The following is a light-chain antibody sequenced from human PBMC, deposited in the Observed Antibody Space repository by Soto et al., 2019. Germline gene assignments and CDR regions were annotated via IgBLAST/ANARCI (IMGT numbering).Light chain of an antibody. CDR3: QQYGSDLYT. CDR2: KAS. CDR1: QSISDL. Sequence: DIQMTQSPSTLSASVGDRVTITCRASQSISDLLAWYQQKPGKAPKLLIYKASTLESGVPSRFSGSGSGTEVTLTISSLQPDDFATYYCQQYGSDLYTFGPGTKLEIK. J-gene: IGKJ2*01. V-gene: IGKV1-5*03.